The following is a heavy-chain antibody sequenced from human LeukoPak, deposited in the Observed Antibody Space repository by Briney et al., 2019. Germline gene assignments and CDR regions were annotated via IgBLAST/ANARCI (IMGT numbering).Heavy chain of an antibody. V-gene: IGHV3-13*01. CDR1: GFTFSNYD. CDR2: IGTAGDT. J-gene: IGHJ4*02. D-gene: IGHD6-13*01. CDR3: ASSPAYSSSWYATDN. Sequence: PGGSLRLSCAASGFTFSNYDMHWVRQAAGKGLEWVSGIGTAGDTYYPASVKGRFTISRENAKSSLYLQINSLSAGDTAVYYCASSPAYSSSWYATDNWGQGTLVTVSS.